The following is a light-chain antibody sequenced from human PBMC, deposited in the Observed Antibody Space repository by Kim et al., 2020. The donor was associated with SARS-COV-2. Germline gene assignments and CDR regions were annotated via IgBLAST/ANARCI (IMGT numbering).Light chain of an antibody. J-gene: IGLJ2*01. CDR1: KLGDKY. Sequence: SYELTQPPSVSVSPGQTASITCSGDKLGDKYACWYQQKPGQSPVLVIYQDSKRPSGIPARFSGSNSGNTATLTIRGTQAMDEADYYCQAWDSSTVVFGGG. V-gene: IGLV3-1*01. CDR3: QAWDSSTVV. CDR2: QDS.